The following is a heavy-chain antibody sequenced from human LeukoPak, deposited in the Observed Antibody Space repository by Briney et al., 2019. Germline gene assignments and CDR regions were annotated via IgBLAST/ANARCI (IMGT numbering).Heavy chain of an antibody. CDR1: GFTFSSYA. J-gene: IGHJ4*02. V-gene: IGHV3-30-3*01. CDR3: ARVGFGAAAGLLGFDY. Sequence: GGSLRLSCAASGFTFSSYAMHWVRQAPGKGLEWVAVISYDGSNKYYADSVKGRFTISRDNSKNTLYLQMNSLRAEDTAVYYCARVGFGAAAGLLGFDYWGQGTLVTVSS. D-gene: IGHD6-13*01. CDR2: ISYDGSNK.